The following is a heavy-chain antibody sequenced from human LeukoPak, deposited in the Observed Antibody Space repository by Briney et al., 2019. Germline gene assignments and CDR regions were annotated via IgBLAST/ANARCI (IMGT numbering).Heavy chain of an antibody. J-gene: IGHJ4*02. V-gene: IGHV3-7*01. CDR2: INQGGSDK. D-gene: IGHD1-14*01. Sequence: GGSLRLSCAASGFTFSSYWMSWVRQAPGKGLEWVANINQGGSDKYYVDSVKGRFTISRDNANNLLYLQMNSLRGEDTAVYYCTRDRSRAEDDWGQGTLVTVSS. CDR3: TRDRSRAEDD. CDR1: GFTFSSYW.